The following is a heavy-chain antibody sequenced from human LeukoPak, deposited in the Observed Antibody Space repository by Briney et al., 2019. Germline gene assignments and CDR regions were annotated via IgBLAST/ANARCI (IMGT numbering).Heavy chain of an antibody. Sequence: SETLSLTCAVYGGSFSGYYWSWIRQPPGKGLEWIGEINHSGSTNYNPSLKSRVTISVDTSKNQFSLKLTSVTAADTAVYYCARGDFWSGYYSHHYYQYMDVWGKGTTVTVSS. CDR2: INHSGST. V-gene: IGHV4-34*01. CDR3: ARGDFWSGYYSHHYYQYMDV. CDR1: GGSFSGYY. J-gene: IGHJ6*03. D-gene: IGHD3-3*01.